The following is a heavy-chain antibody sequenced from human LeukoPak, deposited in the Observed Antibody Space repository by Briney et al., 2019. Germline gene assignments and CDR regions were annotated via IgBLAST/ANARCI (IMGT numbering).Heavy chain of an antibody. CDR3: AGYQEYYYDSSGYVY. D-gene: IGHD3-22*01. CDR1: GGSISSGSYY. J-gene: IGHJ4*02. V-gene: IGHV4-61*02. CDR2: IYTSGST. Sequence: PSETLSLTCTVSGGSISSGSYYWSWIRQPAGKGLEWIGRIYTSGSTNYNPSLKSRVTISVDRSKNQFSLKLSSVTAADTAVYYCAGYQEYYYDSSGYVYWGQGTLVTVSS.